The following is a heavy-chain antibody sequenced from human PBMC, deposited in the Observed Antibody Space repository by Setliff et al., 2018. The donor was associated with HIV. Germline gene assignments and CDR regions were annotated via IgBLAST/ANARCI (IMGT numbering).Heavy chain of an antibody. J-gene: IGHJ5*02. Sequence: SETLSLTCAVYGGSFSGYSWSWIRQFPGKGLEWNGEINQSGSTNYNPSLKSRVTTSVDTPNNQFSLNLKSVTAADTAVYYCARGARATFGELLKANWFDPWGQGTLVTVS. CDR2: INQSGST. CDR1: GGSFSGYS. D-gene: IGHD3-10*01. V-gene: IGHV4-34*01. CDR3: ARGARATFGELLKANWFDP.